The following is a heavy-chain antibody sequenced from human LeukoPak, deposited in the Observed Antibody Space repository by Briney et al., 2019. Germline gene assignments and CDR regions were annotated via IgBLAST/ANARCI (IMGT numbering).Heavy chain of an antibody. CDR3: GTHSGSTGSPH. V-gene: IGHV3-11*01. D-gene: IGHD6-19*01. J-gene: IGHJ4*01. CDR2: NSSSGSDI. Sequence: PGGSLRLSCATSGFIFSSHYMSWIRQAPGKGPDWVAYNSSSGSDIAYADSVKGRFTVSRYNVKGSLYLQMNSLRVQDTAMYYWGTHSGSTGSPHWGHGTLVTVSS. CDR1: GFIFSSHY.